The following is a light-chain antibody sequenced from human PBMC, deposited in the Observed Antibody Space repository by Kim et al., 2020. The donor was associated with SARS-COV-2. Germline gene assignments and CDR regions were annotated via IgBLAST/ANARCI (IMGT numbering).Light chain of an antibody. CDR2: QDN. J-gene: IGLJ2*01. CDR3: QAWDSSMV. CDR1: KLGEKY. Sequence: SYELTQPPSVSVSPGQTASITCSGDKLGEKYACWYQQKPGQSPVLVIYQDNKRPSGIPERFSGSNSGNTATLTISGTQAMDEADYYCQAWDSSMVFGAGTQLTVL. V-gene: IGLV3-1*01.